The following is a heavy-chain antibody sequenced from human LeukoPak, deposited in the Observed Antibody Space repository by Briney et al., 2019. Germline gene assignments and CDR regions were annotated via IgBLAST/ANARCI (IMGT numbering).Heavy chain of an antibody. D-gene: IGHD3-10*01. CDR1: GGSISSHY. V-gene: IGHV4-59*11. Sequence: PSETLSLTCTVSGGSISSHYRSWVRQPPGKGLEWIGYIYYSGSTNYNPSLKSRVTISVDTSKNQFSLKLSSVTAADTAVYYCARGFGYFDYWGQGTLVTVSS. CDR3: ARGFGYFDY. J-gene: IGHJ4*02. CDR2: IYYSGST.